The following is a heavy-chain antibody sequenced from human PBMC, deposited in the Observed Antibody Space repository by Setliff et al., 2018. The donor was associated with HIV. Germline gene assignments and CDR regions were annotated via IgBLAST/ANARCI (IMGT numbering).Heavy chain of an antibody. CDR1: GGSISSGSHY. V-gene: IGHV4-39*02. CDR3: AREFSSSSFDQ. CDR2: IYYSGTT. D-gene: IGHD6-6*01. Sequence: SETLSLTCTVSGGSISSGSHYWGWIRQAPGKGLEWIGNIYYSGTTFYNPSLESRVSISVDTSRNEFSLKLTSVTAADTAVYYCAREFSSSSFDQWGQGTLVTVSS. J-gene: IGHJ4*02.